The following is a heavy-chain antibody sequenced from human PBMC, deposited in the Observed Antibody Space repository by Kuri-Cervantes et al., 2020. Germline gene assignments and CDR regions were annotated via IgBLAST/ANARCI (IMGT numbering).Heavy chain of an antibody. Sequence: SVKVSCKASGYTFTGYYMHWVRQAPGQGLEWMGWINPIFGTANYAQKFQGRVTITADESTSTAYMELSSLRSEDTAVYYCARDCGGDCYPPLDPPNYYYYYGMDVWGQGTTVTVSS. J-gene: IGHJ6*02. V-gene: IGHV1-69*13. CDR1: GYTFTGYY. CDR2: INPIFGTA. D-gene: IGHD2-21*02. CDR3: ARDCGGDCYPPLDPPNYYYYYGMDV.